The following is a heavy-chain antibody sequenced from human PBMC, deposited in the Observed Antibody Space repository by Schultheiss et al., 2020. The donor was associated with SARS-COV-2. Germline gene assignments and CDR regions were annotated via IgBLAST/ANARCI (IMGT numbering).Heavy chain of an antibody. V-gene: IGHV3-30*01. D-gene: IGHD1-26*01. CDR1: GFTFSSYA. CDR2: ISYDGSNK. Sequence: GGSLRLSCAASGFTFSSYAMHWVRQAPGKGLEWVAVISYDGSNKYYADSVKGRFTISRDNSKNTMYLQMNSLRAEDTAVYYCARGGEGIGLDYWGQGTLVTVSS. CDR3: ARGGEGIGLDY. J-gene: IGHJ4*02.